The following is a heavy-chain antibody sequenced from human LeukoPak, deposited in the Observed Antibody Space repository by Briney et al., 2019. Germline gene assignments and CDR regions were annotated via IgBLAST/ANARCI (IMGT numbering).Heavy chain of an antibody. Sequence: ASVKVSCTASGYTFTGYFMHWVRQAPGQGLEWMGWINPNNGGTNYAQKFQDRVTLTRDTSIDTAYMELSRLTSDDTAVYYCARNKGSGSKYFDLWGRGTLVTVSS. CDR1: GYTFTGYF. J-gene: IGHJ2*01. CDR3: ARNKGSGSKYFDL. D-gene: IGHD3-10*01. V-gene: IGHV1-2*02. CDR2: INPNNGGT.